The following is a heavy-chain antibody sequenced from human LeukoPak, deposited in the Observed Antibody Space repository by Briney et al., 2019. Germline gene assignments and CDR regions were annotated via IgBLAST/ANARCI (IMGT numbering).Heavy chain of an antibody. CDR1: GFTVSSNY. CDR2: IYSGGST. V-gene: IGHV3-66*01. Sequence: GGSLRLSCAASGFTVSSNYMSWVRQAPGKGLEWVSVIYSGGSTYYADSVKVRFTISRDNSKNTLYLQMNSLRAEDTAVYYCAKDPAVTAVAGIYYFDYWGQGTLVTVSS. J-gene: IGHJ4*02. D-gene: IGHD6-19*01. CDR3: AKDPAVTAVAGIYYFDY.